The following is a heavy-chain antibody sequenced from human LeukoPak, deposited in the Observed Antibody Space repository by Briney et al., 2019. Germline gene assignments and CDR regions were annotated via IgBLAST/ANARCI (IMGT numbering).Heavy chain of an antibody. D-gene: IGHD2-8*01. Sequence: GGSLRLSCAASGFTFSSYAMSWVRQAPGKGREWVGRIKRKTEGGTTDYAAPVKGRFTISRDDSKNTLYVQMNSLKTEDTAVYYCTTPTGVDGFDIWGQGTMVTVSS. V-gene: IGHV3-15*01. CDR3: TTPTGVDGFDI. J-gene: IGHJ3*02. CDR2: IKRKTEGGTT. CDR1: GFTFSSYA.